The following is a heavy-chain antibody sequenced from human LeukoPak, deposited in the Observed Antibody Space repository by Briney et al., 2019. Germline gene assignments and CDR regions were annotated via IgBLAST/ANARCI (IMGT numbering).Heavy chain of an antibody. J-gene: IGHJ4*02. Sequence: GGSLRLSCAASGFIVSSCYMYWVRQAPGKGLEWVSAISGSGDNTYYADSVKGRFTISRDNSKNTLYLQMNSLRAEDTAVYYCAKGNVLLVYAVLNFDYWGQGALVTVSS. D-gene: IGHD2-8*01. V-gene: IGHV3-23*01. CDR2: ISGSGDNT. CDR3: AKGNVLLVYAVLNFDY. CDR1: GFIVSSCY.